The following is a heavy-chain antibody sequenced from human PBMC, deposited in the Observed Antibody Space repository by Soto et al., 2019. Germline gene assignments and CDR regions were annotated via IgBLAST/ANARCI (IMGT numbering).Heavy chain of an antibody. J-gene: IGHJ4*02. CDR2: IVPIYRTA. Sequence: SVKVSCKASGGTFSSYRINWVRRAPGQGLEWVGGIVPIYRTADYAQKFQGRVTITADESARTSYMELRSLKSQDTAVYYCVRDSGAKLSSSWGQGTLVTVSS. CDR1: GGTFSSYR. D-gene: IGHD6-13*01. CDR3: VRDSGAKLSSS. V-gene: IGHV1-69*13.